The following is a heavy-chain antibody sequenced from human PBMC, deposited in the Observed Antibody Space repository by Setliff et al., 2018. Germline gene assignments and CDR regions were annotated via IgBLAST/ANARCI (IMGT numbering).Heavy chain of an antibody. CDR2: IDRDDDK. CDR3: ARMYSQSYAFDY. D-gene: IGHD2-21*01. V-gene: IGHV2-70*11. CDR1: GFSLHTTGMS. Sequence: GYGPTLVNPTQTLTLTCTFSGFSLHTTGMSVSWIRQPPGKALEWLARIDRDDDKYYNPSVRSGLTISKDTSKNQVVLTMTNMDPVDTATYYCARMYSQSYAFDYWGQGTLVTVSS. J-gene: IGHJ4*02.